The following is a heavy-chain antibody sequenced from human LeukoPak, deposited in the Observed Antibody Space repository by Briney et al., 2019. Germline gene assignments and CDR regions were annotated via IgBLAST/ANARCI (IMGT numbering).Heavy chain of an antibody. D-gene: IGHD3-10*01. V-gene: IGHV3-23*01. CDR3: ARDPYYYGSGSRNYYYYYMDV. CDR1: GFTFSSYG. CDR2: ISGSGGST. Sequence: GGSLRLSCAASGFTFSSYGMHWVRQAPGKGLEWVSAISGSGGSTYYADSVKGRFTISRDNSKNTLHLQMNSLRAEDTAVYYCARDPYYYGSGSRNYYYYYMDVWGKGTTVTVSS. J-gene: IGHJ6*03.